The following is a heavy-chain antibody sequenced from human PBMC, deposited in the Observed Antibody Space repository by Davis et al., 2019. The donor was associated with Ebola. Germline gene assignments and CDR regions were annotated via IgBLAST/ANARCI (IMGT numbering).Heavy chain of an antibody. D-gene: IGHD3-3*01. CDR2: IYSGGST. J-gene: IGHJ4*02. CDR1: GFTVSSNY. Sequence: GESLKISCAASGFTVSSNYMSWVRQAPGKGLEWVSVIYSGGSTYYADSVKGRFTISRDNSKNTLYLQMNSLRAEDTAVYYCARRSGYWVDYWGQGTLVTVSS. V-gene: IGHV3-53*01. CDR3: ARRSGYWVDY.